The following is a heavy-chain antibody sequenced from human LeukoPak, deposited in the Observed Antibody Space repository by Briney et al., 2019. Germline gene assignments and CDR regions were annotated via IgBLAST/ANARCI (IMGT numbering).Heavy chain of an antibody. CDR2: ISSDGDNT. Sequence: PGGSLRLSCSASGFIFSNYEMYWVRQAPGKGLEFVSAISSDGDNTFYADSVKGRFTISRDNSKNTLYLQTSSLRVEDTAVYYCVKVLYYDNSGYYSGAFDYWGQGTLVTVSS. D-gene: IGHD3-22*01. CDR1: GFIFSNYE. CDR3: VKVLYYDNSGYYSGAFDY. V-gene: IGHV3-64D*06. J-gene: IGHJ4*02.